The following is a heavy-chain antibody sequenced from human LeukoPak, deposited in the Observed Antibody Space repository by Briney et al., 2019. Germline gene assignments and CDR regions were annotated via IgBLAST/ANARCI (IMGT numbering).Heavy chain of an antibody. CDR2: ISGSGGST. J-gene: IGHJ4*02. Sequence: GGSLRLSCAASGFTFSSYGMSWVRQAPGKGLEWVSAISGSGGSTYYADSVKGRFTISRDNSKNTLYLQMNSLRAEDTAVYYCARGSESGYSYGYQPADWGQRTLVTVSS. V-gene: IGHV3-23*01. CDR1: GFTFSSYG. CDR3: ARGSESGYSYGYQPAD. D-gene: IGHD5-18*01.